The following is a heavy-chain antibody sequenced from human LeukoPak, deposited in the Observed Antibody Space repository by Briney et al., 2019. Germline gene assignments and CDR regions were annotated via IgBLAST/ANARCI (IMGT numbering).Heavy chain of an antibody. J-gene: IGHJ6*02. D-gene: IGHD6-6*01. Sequence: GGSLRLSCAASGFTFTTYEMNWVRQAPGKGLEWVSYISISGSTIYYADSVKGRFTISRDNAKNSLDLQMNSLRAEDTAVYYCASYSSYYYYGMDVWGQGTTVTVSS. CDR3: ASYSSYYYYGMDV. CDR1: GFTFTTYE. CDR2: ISISGSTI. V-gene: IGHV3-48*03.